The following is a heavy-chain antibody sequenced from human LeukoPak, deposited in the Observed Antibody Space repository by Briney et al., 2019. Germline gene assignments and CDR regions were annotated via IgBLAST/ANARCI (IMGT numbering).Heavy chain of an antibody. J-gene: IGHJ6*02. Sequence: PEGSLRLSCAASGFTFSSYSMNWVRQAPGKGLEWVSSISSSSSYIYYADSVKGRFTISRDNAKNSLYLQMNSLRAEDTAVYYCARAYGARYYYYGMDVWGQGTTVTVSS. D-gene: IGHD4/OR15-4a*01. CDR2: ISSSSSYI. CDR3: ARAYGARYYYYGMDV. CDR1: GFTFSSYS. V-gene: IGHV3-21*01.